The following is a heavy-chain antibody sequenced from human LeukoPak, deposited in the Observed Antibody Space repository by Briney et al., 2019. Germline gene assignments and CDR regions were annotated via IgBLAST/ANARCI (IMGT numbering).Heavy chain of an antibody. D-gene: IGHD1-14*01. Sequence: GGSLRLSCAASGFTFSSYAMSWVRQAPGKWLEWVSATSGIGDNTYYADSVKGRFTISRDNSKNTLYLQMNSLRAEDTAVYYCARTSWNWYFDLWGRGTLVTVSS. CDR3: ARTSWNWYFDL. CDR2: TSGIGDNT. CDR1: GFTFSSYA. J-gene: IGHJ2*01. V-gene: IGHV3-23*01.